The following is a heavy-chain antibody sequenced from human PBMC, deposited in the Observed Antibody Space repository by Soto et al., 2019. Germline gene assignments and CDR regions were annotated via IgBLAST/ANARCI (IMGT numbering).Heavy chain of an antibody. D-gene: IGHD7-27*01. CDR2: VFYTGSAY. V-gene: IGHV4-30-4*01. J-gene: IGHJ4*02. CDR1: GGSISSGDYY. Sequence: SETLSLTCTVSGGSISSGDYYWSWIRQPPGKGLEWIGYVFYTGSAYYYNPSLKSRVTISVDTSKNQFSLKLSSVTAADTAVYSCARDSVRLGLGFDHWGEGTLVTVSS. CDR3: ARDSVRLGLGFDH.